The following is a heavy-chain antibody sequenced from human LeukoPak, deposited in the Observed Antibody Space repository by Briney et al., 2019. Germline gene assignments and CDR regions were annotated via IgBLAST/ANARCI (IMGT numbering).Heavy chain of an antibody. CDR1: GYTFTGYY. D-gene: IGHD3-22*01. Sequence: ASVKVSCKASGYTFTGYYMHWVRQAPGQGLEWMGWINPNSGGTNYAQKFQSRVTMTRDTSISTAYMELSRLRSDDTAVYYCARAYSPYYYDSSGYYFSMDVWGKGTTVTVSS. V-gene: IGHV1-2*02. CDR2: INPNSGGT. J-gene: IGHJ6*03. CDR3: ARAYSPYYYDSSGYYFSMDV.